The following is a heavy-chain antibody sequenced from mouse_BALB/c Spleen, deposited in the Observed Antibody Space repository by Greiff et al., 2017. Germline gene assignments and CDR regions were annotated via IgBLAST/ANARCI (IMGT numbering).Heavy chain of an antibody. CDR2: IDPENGDT. CDR1: GFNFKDYY. CDR3: DAAYGNYVYAMDY. V-gene: IGHV14-4*02. Sequence: VQLQQSGAGLVRPGASLKLSCTASGFNFKDYYMHWVQQSPEQGLEWIGWIDPENGDTDYAPKFQGKATMTADTSSNTAYLQLSSLTSEDTAVYSCDAAYGNYVYAMDYWGQGTSVTVSS. J-gene: IGHJ4*01. D-gene: IGHD2-1*01.